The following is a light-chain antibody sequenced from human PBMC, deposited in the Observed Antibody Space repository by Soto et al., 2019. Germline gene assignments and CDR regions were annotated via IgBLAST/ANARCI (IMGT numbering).Light chain of an antibody. CDR2: GAF. CDR1: QSVNSN. CDR3: QQRNIWPPVT. J-gene: IGKJ5*01. Sequence: ETVMTQSPATLSVSPGERATLSFRASQSVNSNLAWYQQKLGQAPRLLIYGAFNRATGIPARFSGSGSGADFTLTISSLEPEDFAVYYCQQRNIWPPVTFGQGTRLEIK. V-gene: IGKV3-11*01.